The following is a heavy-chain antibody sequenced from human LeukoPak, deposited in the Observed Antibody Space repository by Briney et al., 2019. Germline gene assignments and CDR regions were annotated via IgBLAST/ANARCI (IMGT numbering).Heavy chain of an antibody. J-gene: IGHJ4*02. CDR1: GFTFSSYG. D-gene: IGHD6-13*01. CDR2: ISYDGSNK. Sequence: PGRSLRLSCAASGFTFSSYGMHWVRQAPGKGLVWVAVISYDGSNKYYADSVKGRFTISRDNSKNTLYLQMNSLRAEDTAVYYCHVAAAGTAFDYWGQGTLVTVSS. V-gene: IGHV3-30*03. CDR3: HVAAAGTAFDY.